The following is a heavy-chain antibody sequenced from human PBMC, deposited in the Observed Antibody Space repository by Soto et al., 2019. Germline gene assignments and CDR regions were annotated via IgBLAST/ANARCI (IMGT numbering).Heavy chain of an antibody. CDR1: GGSVSDKTYY. V-gene: IGHV4-61*01. Sequence: SETLSLTCSVSGGSVSDKTYYWSWIRQPPGKRLEWIGYVDYSGTTNYNPSLKSRVTISVDLSKNRFSLRLSSVTTADTALYYCARTTAVPNTLRSRDFFDYWGQGTLVTVSS. J-gene: IGHJ4*02. D-gene: IGHD4-17*01. CDR3: ARTTAVPNTLRSRDFFDY. CDR2: VDYSGTT.